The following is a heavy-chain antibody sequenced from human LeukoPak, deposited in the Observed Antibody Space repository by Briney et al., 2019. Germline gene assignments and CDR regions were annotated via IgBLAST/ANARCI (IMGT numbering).Heavy chain of an antibody. CDR3: AKDSSSGWEADY. Sequence: PGRSLRLSCAASGFTFSSYAMHWVRQAPGKGLEWVAFIRYDGSNKYYADSVRGRITISRDNSKNTLYLQMNSLRAEDTAVYYCAKDSSSGWEADYWGQGTLVTVSS. D-gene: IGHD6-19*01. V-gene: IGHV3-30*02. J-gene: IGHJ4*02. CDR2: IRYDGSNK. CDR1: GFTFSSYA.